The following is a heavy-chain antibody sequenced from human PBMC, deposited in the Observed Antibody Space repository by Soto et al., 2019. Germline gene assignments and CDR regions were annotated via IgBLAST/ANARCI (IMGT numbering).Heavy chain of an antibody. J-gene: IGHJ6*03. D-gene: IGHD3-16*02. Sequence: SETLSLTCTVSGGSISSYYWSWIRQPPGKGLEWIGYIYYSGSTNYNPSLKSRVTISVDTSKNQFSLKLSSVTAADTAVYYCARDVSDYVYIWGSYRSNYYYMYVWGKGTTVTVSS. CDR1: GGSISSYY. CDR2: IYYSGST. V-gene: IGHV4-59*01. CDR3: ARDVSDYVYIWGSYRSNYYYMYV.